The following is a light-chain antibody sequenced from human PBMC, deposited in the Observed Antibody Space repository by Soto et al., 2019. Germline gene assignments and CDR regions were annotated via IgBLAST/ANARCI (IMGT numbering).Light chain of an antibody. J-gene: IGKJ1*01. CDR2: WAS. CDR3: KQYYSTPRT. CDR1: QSVLYSSNNKNY. V-gene: IGKV4-1*01. Sequence: DIVMTQSPDSLAVSLGERATINCKSSQSVLYSSNNKNYLAWYQHKPGQPPKLIIYWASTRESGVPDRFSGSGSGTDFTLTISSLQAEDVAVYYCKQYYSTPRTFGQGTKVEIK.